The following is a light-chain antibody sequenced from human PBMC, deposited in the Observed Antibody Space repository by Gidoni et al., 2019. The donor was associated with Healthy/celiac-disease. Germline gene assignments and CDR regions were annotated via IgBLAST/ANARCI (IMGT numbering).Light chain of an antibody. CDR1: SSDVGGYKY. Sequence: QSALTQPASVSGSPGQSITISCPGTSSDVGGYKYVSWYQQYPGKAPKLMIYEVSNRPSGVSNRFSGSKSGNTASLTISGLQAEDEADYYCNSYTSSSTLVFGGGTKLTVL. V-gene: IGLV2-14*01. CDR2: EVS. CDR3: NSYTSSSTLV. J-gene: IGLJ2*01.